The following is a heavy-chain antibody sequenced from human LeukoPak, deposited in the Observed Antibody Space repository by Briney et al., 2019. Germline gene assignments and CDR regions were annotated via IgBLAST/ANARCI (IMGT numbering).Heavy chain of an antibody. Sequence: SQTLSLTCTVSGGSISSGDYYWSWIRQPPGKGLEWIGYIYYSGSTNYNPSLKSRVTISVDTSKNQFSLKLSSVTAADTAVYYCATYSSSWYGWEFDYWGQGTLVTVSS. V-gene: IGHV4-30-4*01. D-gene: IGHD6-13*01. CDR2: IYYSGST. J-gene: IGHJ4*02. CDR3: ATYSSSWYGWEFDY. CDR1: GGSISSGDYY.